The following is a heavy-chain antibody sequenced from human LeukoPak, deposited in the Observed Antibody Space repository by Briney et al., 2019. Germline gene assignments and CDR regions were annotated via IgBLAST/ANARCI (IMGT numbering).Heavy chain of an antibody. D-gene: IGHD6-19*01. Sequence: PGKSLRLSCAASGFTFRSYGIHWVRQAPGKGLEWVAAISYDGSKKDYADSVKGRFTISRDNSKNTLYVQMNSLRVEDTAVYYCARDLSGWYTFDYWGQGTLVTVRS. J-gene: IGHJ4*02. CDR1: GFTFRSYG. CDR3: ARDLSGWYTFDY. V-gene: IGHV3-30-3*01. CDR2: ISYDGSKK.